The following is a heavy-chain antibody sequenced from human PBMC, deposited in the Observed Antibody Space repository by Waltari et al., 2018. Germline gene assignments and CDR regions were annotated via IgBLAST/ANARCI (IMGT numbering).Heavy chain of an antibody. CDR3: AKDNWNDGEDFDY. CDR2: IRYDGSNK. CDR1: GFTFSSYG. J-gene: IGHJ4*02. D-gene: IGHD1-20*01. Sequence: QVQLVESGGGVVQPGGSLRLSCAASGFTFSSYGMHWVRQAPGKGLEWVAFIRYDGSNKYYADSVKGRFTISRDNSKNTLYLQMNSLRAEDTAVYYCAKDNWNDGEDFDYWGQGTLVTVSS. V-gene: IGHV3-30*02.